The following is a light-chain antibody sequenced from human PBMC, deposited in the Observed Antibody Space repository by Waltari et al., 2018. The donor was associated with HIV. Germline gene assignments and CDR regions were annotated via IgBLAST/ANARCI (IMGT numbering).Light chain of an antibody. CDR2: QVS. CDR3: MQATSWPHT. CDR1: QSLAFRDGTSY. Sequence: TQSPLSLPVTLGQPAAISCKSNQSLAFRDGTSYLFWYHQRPGHPPRRLLYQVSHRDSGIPGRITGSGSDTDFTLRISRVEAEDAGFYFCMQATSWPHTFGQRTELQI. J-gene: IGKJ2*01. V-gene: IGKV2-30*01.